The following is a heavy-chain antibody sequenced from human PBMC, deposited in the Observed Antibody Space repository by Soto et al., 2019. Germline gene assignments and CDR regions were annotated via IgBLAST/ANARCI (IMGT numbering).Heavy chain of an antibody. CDR2: ISSSSSYI. J-gene: IGHJ4*02. CDR3: ARDVGYYYDSSGYHSLFDY. V-gene: IGHV3-21*01. CDR1: GFTFSSYS. Sequence: SLRLSCAASGFTFSSYSMNWVRQAPGKGLEWVSSISSSSSYIYYADSVKGRFAISRDNAKNSLYLQMNSLRAEDTAVYYCARDVGYYYDSSGYHSLFDYWGQGTLVTVSS. D-gene: IGHD3-22*01.